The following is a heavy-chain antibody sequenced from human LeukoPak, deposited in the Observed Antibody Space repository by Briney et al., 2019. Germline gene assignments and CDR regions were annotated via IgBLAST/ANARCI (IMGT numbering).Heavy chain of an antibody. CDR2: IKHDGSEK. CDR3: AKDLVVVAATPDVFDY. D-gene: IGHD2-15*01. V-gene: IGHV3-7*03. J-gene: IGHJ4*02. CDR1: GFTFSSYC. Sequence: GGSLRLSCAASGFTFSSYCMSWVRQAPGKGLEWVANIKHDGSEKYYVDSVKGRFTISRDNSKNTLYLQMNSLRAEDTAVYYCAKDLVVVAATPDVFDYWGQGTLVTVSS.